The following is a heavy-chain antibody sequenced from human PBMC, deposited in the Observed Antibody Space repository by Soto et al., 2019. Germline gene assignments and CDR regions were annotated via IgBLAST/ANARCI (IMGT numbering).Heavy chain of an antibody. CDR1: GYSFTSYW. J-gene: IGHJ4*02. Sequence: PGESLKISCKGSGYSFTSYWISWVRQMPGKGLEWMGRIDPSDSYTNYSPSFQGHVTISADKSISTAYLQWSSLKASDTAMYYCARQQNYYDSSGYYPDWGQGTLVTVSS. CDR2: IDPSDSYT. D-gene: IGHD3-22*01. V-gene: IGHV5-10-1*01. CDR3: ARQQNYYDSSGYYPD.